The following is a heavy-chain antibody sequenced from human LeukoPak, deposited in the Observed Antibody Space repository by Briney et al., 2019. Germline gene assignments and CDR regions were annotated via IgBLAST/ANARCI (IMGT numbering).Heavy chain of an antibody. CDR3: AGSLLFRDALDI. J-gene: IGHJ3*02. CDR1: GYTFINYY. Sequence: ASVKVSCKASGYTFINYYIHWVRQAPGQGLDWMGIINPSGGSTTYAQKFQGRVTMTRDTSTGTVYMDLSSLRSEDTAVYFCAGSLLFRDALDIWGQGTMVTVSS. D-gene: IGHD3-10*02. CDR2: INPSGGST. V-gene: IGHV1-46*01.